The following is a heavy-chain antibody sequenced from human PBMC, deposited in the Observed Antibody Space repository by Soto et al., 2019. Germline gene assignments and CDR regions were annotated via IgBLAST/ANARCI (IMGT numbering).Heavy chain of an antibody. CDR1: GLTFTRYW. V-gene: IGHV3-74*01. D-gene: IGHD4-17*01. CDR2: INPDGSRT. Sequence: EVQLVESGGDLVQPGGSLRLSCAASGLTFTRYWMHWVRQSPGKRLVCVSRINPDGSRTSYADSVKGQFTISRDNANNTLYLQMNSLGADDTAVYYCARVAVTRDSFDYWGHGTLVTVSS. CDR3: ARVAVTRDSFDY. J-gene: IGHJ4*01.